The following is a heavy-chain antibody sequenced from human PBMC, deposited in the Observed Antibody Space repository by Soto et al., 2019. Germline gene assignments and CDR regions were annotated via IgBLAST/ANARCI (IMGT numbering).Heavy chain of an antibody. J-gene: IGHJ4*02. D-gene: IGHD2-21*02. Sequence: SETLSLTCTVSGGSISSYYWSWIRQPPGKGLEWIGYIYYSGSTNYNPSLKSRVTISVDTSKNQFSLKLSSVTAADTAVYYCASLFPPTKVTGPLDYFDYWGQGTLVTVSS. CDR2: IYYSGST. CDR3: ASLFPPTKVTGPLDYFDY. CDR1: GGSISSYY. V-gene: IGHV4-59*01.